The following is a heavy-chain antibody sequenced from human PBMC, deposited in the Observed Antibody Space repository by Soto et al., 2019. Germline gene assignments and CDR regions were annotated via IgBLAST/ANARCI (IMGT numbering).Heavy chain of an antibody. V-gene: IGHV4-34*01. CDR2: INHSGGT. Sequence: SETLSLTCAVYGGSFSAYYWSWIRQPPGKGLEWIGEINHSGGTSYNPSLKSRVTIPVDTSKSQFSLKLTSVTAADRAVYYCARGGCSSTSCYTRNWFDPWGQGTLVTVSS. CDR3: ARGGCSSTSCYTRNWFDP. J-gene: IGHJ5*02. CDR1: GGSFSAYY. D-gene: IGHD2-2*02.